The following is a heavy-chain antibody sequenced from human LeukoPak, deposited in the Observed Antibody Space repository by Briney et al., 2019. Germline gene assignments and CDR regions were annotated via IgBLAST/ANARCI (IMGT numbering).Heavy chain of an antibody. J-gene: IGHJ5*02. Sequence: PGGSLRLSCAVSGFRASDYYMSWVRQAPGKGLEWVALIRGSGDTFYGDSVKGRFTISRDDSKNTVHLRMNSLRVEDTAVYFCARDRAATQDWVEFDPWGQGTLVTVSS. V-gene: IGHV3-66*01. CDR2: IRGSGDT. CDR1: GFRASDYY. D-gene: IGHD2-15*01. CDR3: ARDRAATQDWVEFDP.